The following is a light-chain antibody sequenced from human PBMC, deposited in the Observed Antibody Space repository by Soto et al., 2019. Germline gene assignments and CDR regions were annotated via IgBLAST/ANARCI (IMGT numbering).Light chain of an antibody. J-gene: IGKJ1*01. V-gene: IGKV1-5*01. Sequence: DIQMTQSPYTLSASVGDRVTITCRASQSISSWLAWYQQKPGRAPKLLIYDASSLESGVPSRFSGSGSGTEFTLTISSLQPDDFATYYCQQYNSYSWTFGQGSMVDNK. CDR1: QSISSW. CDR3: QQYNSYSWT. CDR2: DAS.